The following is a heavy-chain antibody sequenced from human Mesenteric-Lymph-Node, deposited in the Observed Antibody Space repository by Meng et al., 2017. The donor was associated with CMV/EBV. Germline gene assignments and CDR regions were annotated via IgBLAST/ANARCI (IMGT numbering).Heavy chain of an antibody. CDR2: ISPASGVT. V-gene: IGHV1-2*02. CDR1: GYTFTGHF. J-gene: IGHJ3*02. CDR3: ASSPNDAFDI. Sequence: ASVKVSCKASGYTFTGHFLHWVRQAPGQGLEWLGWISPASGVTNYAQNFQGRVTMTSDTSISTAYMELSRLRSDDTAVYYCASSPNDAFDIWGQGTMVTVSS.